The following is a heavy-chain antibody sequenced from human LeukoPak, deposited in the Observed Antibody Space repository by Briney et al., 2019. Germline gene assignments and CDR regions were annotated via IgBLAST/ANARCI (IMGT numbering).Heavy chain of an antibody. CDR1: GFTFSSHSM. CDR3: AVVGDNDVYDI. D-gene: IGHD2-15*01. CDR2: VSHSGYT. Sequence: GSLRLSCAASGFTFSSHSMNWVRQPPGKGLEWIGEVSHSGYTNYNPSLRSRVTISVDKSKNQFSLKLSSVTAADTAVYYCAVVGDNDVYDIWGQGTVVTVSS. V-gene: IGHV4-4*02. J-gene: IGHJ3*02.